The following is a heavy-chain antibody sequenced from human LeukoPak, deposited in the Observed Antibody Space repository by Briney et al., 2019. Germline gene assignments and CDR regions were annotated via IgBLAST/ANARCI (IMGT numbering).Heavy chain of an antibody. V-gene: IGHV3-72*01. CDR2: TKNKANSYTT. Sequence: GGSLRLSCATSGFTFSDHYMDWVRQAPGKGLEWVGRTKNKANSYTTEYAASVKGRFTISRDDSKKSQYLQMNSLNTEDTAVYYCTSQYSSSWYKYFQHWGQGTLVTVSS. D-gene: IGHD6-13*01. CDR1: GFTFSDHY. CDR3: TSQYSSSWYKYFQH. J-gene: IGHJ1*01.